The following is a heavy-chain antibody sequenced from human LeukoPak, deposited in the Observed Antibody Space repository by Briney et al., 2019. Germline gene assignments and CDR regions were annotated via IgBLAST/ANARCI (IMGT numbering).Heavy chain of an antibody. CDR1: GYTFTGYY. V-gene: IGHV1-2*02. J-gene: IGHJ5*02. CDR3: ARDGQLDDILTGYYGNRFDP. D-gene: IGHD3-9*01. CDR2: INPNSGGT. Sequence: GASVKVSCKASGYTFTGYYMHWVRQAPGQGLEWMGWINPNSGGTNYAQKFQGRVTMTRDTSISTAYMELSRLRSDDTAVYYCARDGQLDDILTGYYGNRFDPWGQGTLVTVSS.